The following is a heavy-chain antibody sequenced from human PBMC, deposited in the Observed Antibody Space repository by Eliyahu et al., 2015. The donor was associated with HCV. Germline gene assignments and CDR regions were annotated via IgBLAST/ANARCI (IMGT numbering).Heavy chain of an antibody. J-gene: IGHJ2*01. V-gene: IGHV1-46*01. CDR2: INPSGGAT. D-gene: IGHD2-2*01. CDR3: ARDRSCTSAGCGTHYWYFDL. CDR1: GNTIINNW. Sequence: QEHLEQSGAEVRQSGASVKVSCKASGNTIINNWMHWVRQVPGQGLEWMGVINPSGGATIYAQRFQGRATMTRDTSTSTVYMELHSLRSDDTAVYFCARDRSCTSAGCGTHYWYFDLWGRGTLVSVSS.